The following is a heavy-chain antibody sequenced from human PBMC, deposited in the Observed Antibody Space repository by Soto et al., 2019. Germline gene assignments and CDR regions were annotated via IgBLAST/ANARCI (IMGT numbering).Heavy chain of an antibody. D-gene: IGHD3-9*01. J-gene: IGHJ4*02. CDR2: AYYTADT. CDR1: GVSIRSYF. V-gene: IGHV4-59*01. CDR3: VGSNNRGDSFDY. Sequence: SETLSLTCTVSGVSIRSYFWSWIRQPPGKGLEWIGYAYYTADTSYSPSLESRATVPEDPSKKQFSLCMSPASAAATALYLCVGSNNRGDSFDYWGQGGLVTVSS.